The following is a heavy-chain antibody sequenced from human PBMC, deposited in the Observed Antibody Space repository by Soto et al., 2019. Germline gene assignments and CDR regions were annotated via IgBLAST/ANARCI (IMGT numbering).Heavy chain of an antibody. CDR3: TRDGRYYESSGYHAY. CDR1: GFTVSANY. D-gene: IGHD3-22*01. J-gene: IGHJ4*02. Sequence: EVQLVESGGGLVRPGGSLRLSCAASGFTVSANYMSWDRQAPGKGLQWVSVIYSGGSTYYADSVKGRFTISRDNSKNTLYLQMNRLRAEDTAMYYCTRDGRYYESSGYHAYWGQGTLVTVSS. V-gene: IGHV3-66*01. CDR2: IYSGGST.